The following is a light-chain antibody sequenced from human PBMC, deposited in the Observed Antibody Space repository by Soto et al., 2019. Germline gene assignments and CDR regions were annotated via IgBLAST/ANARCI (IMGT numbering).Light chain of an antibody. Sequence: IQMTQSPSSMSASVGDRVTITCRASQGINSWLAWYQQKPGKAPKLLIYGASGLQSRVPPRFSGSGSGTDFTLTISSLQPEDFATYFCQQVNSFPLTFGGGTKVEIK. CDR2: GAS. V-gene: IGKV1-12*01. CDR1: QGINSW. CDR3: QQVNSFPLT. J-gene: IGKJ4*01.